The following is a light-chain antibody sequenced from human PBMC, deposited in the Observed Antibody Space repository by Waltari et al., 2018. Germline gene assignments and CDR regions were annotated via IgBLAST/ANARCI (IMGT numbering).Light chain of an antibody. CDR2: DVS. J-gene: IGLJ2*01. CDR1: SSDVGGYNY. V-gene: IGLV2-14*01. Sequence: QSALTQPASVSGSPGQSITISCTGTSSDVGGYNYVSWYQQHPGKAPKLMIYDVSKRPSGFSNRFSGSKSGNTASLTISGLQAEDEADYYCSSYTSSALRVFGGGTKLTVL. CDR3: SSYTSSALRV.